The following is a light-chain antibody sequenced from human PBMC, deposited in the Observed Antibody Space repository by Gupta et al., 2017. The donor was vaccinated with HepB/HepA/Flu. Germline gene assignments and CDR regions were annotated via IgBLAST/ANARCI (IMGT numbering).Light chain of an antibody. Sequence: LLTPSLPASGTPGQRVAISCSGSSSNVGRDNVYWYRQLPGTAPKLLIYNDDPRPSGVPDRFSGTKSGTSASLAISGLRTEDEADYYCAAWDNSLSAYVFGTGTWVTVL. CDR2: NDD. V-gene: IGLV1-47*02. J-gene: IGLJ1*01. CDR3: AAWDNSLSAYV. CDR1: SSNVGRDN.